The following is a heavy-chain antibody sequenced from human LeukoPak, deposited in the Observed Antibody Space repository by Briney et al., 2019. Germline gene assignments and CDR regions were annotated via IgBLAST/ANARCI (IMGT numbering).Heavy chain of an antibody. CDR1: GYVFTSYG. CDR2: XSSHTGDT. J-gene: IGHJ4*02. V-gene: IGHV1-18*01. CDR3: VRDVRRLQLSTYFFDF. D-gene: IGHD4-17*01. Sequence: ASVKVSCKASGYVFTSYGISWVRQAPGQGLEWXXXXSSHTGDTSYAQRFQDRVTMTTDTSTTTAYLDLRSLRFDDTAVYYCVRDVRRLQLSTYFFDFWGQGTLVSVSS.